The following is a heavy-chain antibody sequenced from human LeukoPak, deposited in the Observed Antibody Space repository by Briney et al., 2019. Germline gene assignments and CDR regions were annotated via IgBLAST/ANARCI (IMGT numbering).Heavy chain of an antibody. CDR2: ISGSGGST. J-gene: IGHJ5*02. CDR3: AKALLGSSSWYEGGNWFDP. CDR1: GFTFSSYA. V-gene: IGHV3-23*01. D-gene: IGHD6-13*01. Sequence: GSLKLSCAASGFTFSSYAMSWVRQAPGKGLGWVSAISGSGGSTYYADSVKGRFTISRDNSKNTLYLQMNSLRAEDTAVYYCAKALLGSSSWYEGGNWFDPWGQGTLVTVSS.